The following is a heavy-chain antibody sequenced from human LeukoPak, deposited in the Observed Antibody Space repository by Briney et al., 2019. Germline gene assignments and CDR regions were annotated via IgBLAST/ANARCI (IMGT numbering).Heavy chain of an antibody. Sequence: PGGSLRLSCAASGFTFSSYGMHWVRQAPGKGLEWVAVISYDGGYKFYADSVKGRFTISRDNSKSTLYLQMNSLRAEDTAVYYCAKDRYSGLNTIDYWGQGTLVTVSS. CDR3: AKDRYSGLNTIDY. D-gene: IGHD6-13*01. J-gene: IGHJ4*02. CDR1: GFTFSSYG. CDR2: ISYDGGYK. V-gene: IGHV3-30*18.